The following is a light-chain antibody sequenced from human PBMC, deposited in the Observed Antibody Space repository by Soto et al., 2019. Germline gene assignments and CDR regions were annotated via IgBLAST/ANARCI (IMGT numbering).Light chain of an antibody. CDR1: SSNIGTKFD. Sequence: QSVLTQPPSVSGAPGQRVTISCTGSSSNIGTKFDVHWYQQLPGAAPKLLIYANSNRPSGVPDRFSGSKSGTSASLAITGLQAEDEAYYYCQSYGSSLSAAVFGGGTKLTVL. J-gene: IGLJ2*01. CDR2: ANS. V-gene: IGLV1-40*01. CDR3: QSYGSSLSAAV.